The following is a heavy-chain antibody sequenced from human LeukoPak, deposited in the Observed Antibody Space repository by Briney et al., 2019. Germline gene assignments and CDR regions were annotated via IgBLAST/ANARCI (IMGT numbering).Heavy chain of an antibody. CDR2: ISYDGSNK. D-gene: IGHD3-10*01. V-gene: IGHV3-30*18. CDR1: GFTFSSYG. J-gene: IGHJ6*04. Sequence: GGSLRLSCAASGFTFSSYGMHWVRQAPGKGLEWVAAISYDGSNKYYADSVKGRFTISRDNSKNTLYLQMNSLRAEDTAVYYCAKSGSPYYYGMDVWGKGTTVTVSS. CDR3: AKSGSPYYYGMDV.